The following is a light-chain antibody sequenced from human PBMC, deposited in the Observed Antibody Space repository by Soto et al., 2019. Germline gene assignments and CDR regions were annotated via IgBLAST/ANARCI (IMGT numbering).Light chain of an antibody. CDR3: QQRHTFAIT. CDR1: QVVRNH. Sequence: DIQMTQSPSYVSASLGDRVTITCRASQVVRNHLAWYQQKPGKAPVLLIFDASTLQTGVPSRCSGVGSWTDFTLTLRSLQPEDFATLYCQQRHTFAITFGQGTGLDI. J-gene: IGKJ5*01. CDR2: DAS. V-gene: IGKV1-12*01.